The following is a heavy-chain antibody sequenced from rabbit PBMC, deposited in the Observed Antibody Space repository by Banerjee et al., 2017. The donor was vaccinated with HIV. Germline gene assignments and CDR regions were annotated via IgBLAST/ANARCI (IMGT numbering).Heavy chain of an antibody. J-gene: IGHJ4*01. CDR2: IYAGSSGST. D-gene: IGHD1-1*01. V-gene: IGHV1S43*01. CDR3: AREGASSSSDLDL. CDR1: GIDFRSYS. Sequence: QEQLKESGGGLVQPGGSLKLSCKASGIDFRSYSICWVRQAPGKGLEWIGCIYAGSSGSTYYASWVNGRFTISRSTSLNTVDLKMTSLTAADTATYFCAREGASSSSDLDLWGPGTLVT.